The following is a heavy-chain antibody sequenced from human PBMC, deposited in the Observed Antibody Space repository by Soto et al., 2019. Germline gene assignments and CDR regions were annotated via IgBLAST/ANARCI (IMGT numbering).Heavy chain of an antibody. Sequence: SKTQSLTWALDGGSFDGYYWRWIRQSPGKGLEWIGEIHHSGSTKYNPSLKSRVSLSVDTSTKQSFLKMAAMTAADRGVYYCARGVDSWSGYLFWGQGTPVNVSS. CDR1: GGSFDGYY. CDR3: ARGVDSWSGYLF. V-gene: IGHV4-34*01. J-gene: IGHJ4*02. D-gene: IGHD3-3*01. CDR2: IHHSGST.